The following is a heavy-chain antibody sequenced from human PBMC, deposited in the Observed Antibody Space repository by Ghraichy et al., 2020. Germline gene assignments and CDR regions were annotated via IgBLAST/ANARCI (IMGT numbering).Heavy chain of an antibody. D-gene: IGHD2-21*01. CDR3: AKGVVGTSLSPLADDY. V-gene: IGHV3-23*01. CDR2: ISGSGGST. J-gene: IGHJ4*02. Sequence: GESLNISCAASGFTFSSYAMSWVRQAPGKGLEWVSAISGSGGSTYYADSVKGRFTISRDNSKNTLYLQMNSLRAEDTAVYYCAKGVVGTSLSPLADDYWGQGTLVTVSS. CDR1: GFTFSSYA.